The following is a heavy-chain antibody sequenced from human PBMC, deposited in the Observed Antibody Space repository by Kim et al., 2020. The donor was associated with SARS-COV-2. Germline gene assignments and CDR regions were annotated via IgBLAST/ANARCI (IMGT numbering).Heavy chain of an antibody. CDR2: IYYSGST. Sequence: SETLSLTCTVSGGSVSSGSYYWSWIRQPPGKGLEWIGYIYYSGSTNYNPSLKSRVTISVDTSKNQFSLKLSSVTAADTAVYYCARNEMSAITIFGVVSWKGAFDIWGQGTMVTVSS. J-gene: IGHJ3*02. V-gene: IGHV4-61*01. D-gene: IGHD3-3*01. CDR1: GGSVSSGSYY. CDR3: ARNEMSAITIFGVVSWKGAFDI.